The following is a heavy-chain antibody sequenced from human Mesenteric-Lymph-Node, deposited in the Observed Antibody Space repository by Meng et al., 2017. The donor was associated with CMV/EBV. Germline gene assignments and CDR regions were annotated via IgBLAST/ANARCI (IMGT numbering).Heavy chain of an antibody. D-gene: IGHD1-26*01. CDR2: ISVYNGNT. Sequence: SGYTFTNYRSIWVRQAPGQGLEWRGWISVYNGNTNYAQKLQGRVTMTTDTSTSTAYMELRSLKSDDTAVYYCARETDGYGIVYYFDYWGQGTLVTVSS. CDR3: ARETDGYGIVYYFDY. V-gene: IGHV1-18*04. CDR1: GYTFTNYR. J-gene: IGHJ4*02.